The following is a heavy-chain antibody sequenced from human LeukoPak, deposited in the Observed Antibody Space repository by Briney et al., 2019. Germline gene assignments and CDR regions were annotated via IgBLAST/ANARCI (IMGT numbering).Heavy chain of an antibody. CDR3: AKTRGGNPRYYFDY. V-gene: IGHV3-23*01. J-gene: IGHJ4*01. CDR2: VSGSGDFI. D-gene: IGHD4-23*01. CDR1: GFTFTNPA. Sequence: PGGSLRLSCAASGFTFTNPAMGWVRQAPGKGLEWDSVVSGSGDFIYYGDSVKGRFTISRDNSKNTLYLQMSSLRAEDTALYYCAKTRGGNPRYYFDYWGHGTLVTVSS.